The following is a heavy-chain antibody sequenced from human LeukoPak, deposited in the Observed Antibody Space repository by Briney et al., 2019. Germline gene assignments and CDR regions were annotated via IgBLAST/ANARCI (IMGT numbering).Heavy chain of an antibody. CDR1: GGSISSSSYY. CDR3: ARAPHIGSGWYVWFDP. D-gene: IGHD6-19*01. J-gene: IGHJ5*02. Sequence: SETLSLTCTVSGGSISSSSYYWGWIRQPPGKGLEWIGSIYHSGSTYYNPSLKSRVTISLNTSKNQFSLKLSSVTAADTAVFYCARAPHIGSGWYVWFDPWGQGTLVTVSS. V-gene: IGHV4-39*07. CDR2: IYHSGST.